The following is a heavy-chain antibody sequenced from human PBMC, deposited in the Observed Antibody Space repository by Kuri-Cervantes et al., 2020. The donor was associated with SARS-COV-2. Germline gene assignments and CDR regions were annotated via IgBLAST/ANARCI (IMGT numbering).Heavy chain of an antibody. D-gene: IGHD3-22*01. CDR1: GGSISSHY. J-gene: IGHJ3*02. CDR2: IYYSGST. CDR3: AEHVYYYDSSGYRLGAFDI. V-gene: IGHV4-59*08. Sequence: SETLSLTCTVAGGSISSHYWSWIRQPPGKGLEWIGYIYYSGSTNYNPSLKSRVTISVDTSKNQFSLKLSSLTAADTAVYYCAEHVYYYDSSGYRLGAFDIWGQGTMVTVSS.